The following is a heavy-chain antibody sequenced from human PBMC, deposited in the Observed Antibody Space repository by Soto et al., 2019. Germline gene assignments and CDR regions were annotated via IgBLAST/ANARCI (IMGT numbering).Heavy chain of an antibody. J-gene: IGHJ4*02. CDR3: GRAFDNFPYYIDF. CDR2: ISFDGNII. CDR1: EFSFSSYA. V-gene: IGHV3-30-3*01. Sequence: GGSLRLSCAASEFSFSSYAMHWIRQAPGKGLEWVAVISFDGNIIHYADSVKGRFIISRDNAKNTLYLQMHSLSGEDTAVYYWGRAFDNFPYYIDFWGQGTLVTVSS. D-gene: IGHD1-1*01.